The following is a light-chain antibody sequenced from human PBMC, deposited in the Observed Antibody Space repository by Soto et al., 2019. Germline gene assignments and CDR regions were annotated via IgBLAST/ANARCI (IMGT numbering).Light chain of an antibody. V-gene: IGKV3-20*01. CDR2: RAS. Sequence: IGLSQSPGTLSLSPGETATLSFRASRSVSSNYLAWYQQRPGQAPRLLINRASNRATGIPDRFTGSGSGTDFTLTINRLEPADFAVYYCQHYGSSPRTFGQGTKVDIK. CDR1: RSVSSNY. CDR3: QHYGSSPRT. J-gene: IGKJ1*01.